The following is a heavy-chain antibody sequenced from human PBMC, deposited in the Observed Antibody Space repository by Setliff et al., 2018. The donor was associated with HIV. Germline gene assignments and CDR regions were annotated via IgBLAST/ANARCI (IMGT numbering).Heavy chain of an antibody. J-gene: IGHJ5*02. Sequence: ETLSLTCAVYGASFSDYYWSWIRQPPGKGLEWIGEINHSGSANYNPSLKGRVTLSVDTSKNQFSLKVTSVTAADTAVYYCARATLLIRSWFDPWGQGALVTVSS. CDR1: GASFSDYY. CDR3: ARATLLIRSWFDP. V-gene: IGHV4-34*01. D-gene: IGHD3-10*01. CDR2: INHSGSA.